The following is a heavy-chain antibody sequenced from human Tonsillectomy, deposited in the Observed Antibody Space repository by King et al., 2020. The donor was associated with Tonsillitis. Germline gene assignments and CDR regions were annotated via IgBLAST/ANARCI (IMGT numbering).Heavy chain of an antibody. J-gene: IGHJ2*01. CDR3: ARHVPYSTCWHWYFDL. Sequence: QLQLQESGPGLVKPSETLSLTCAVSGGSVSSSSYYWGWIRQPPGKGLQWIGSIFYSGSTYYNPSLRSRVTISVDTSKTQFSLKLSSVAAADTAVYYCARHVPYSTCWHWYFDLWGRGTLVTVSS. V-gene: IGHV4-39*07. CDR1: GGSVSSSSYY. CDR2: IFYSGST. D-gene: IGHD2/OR15-2a*01.